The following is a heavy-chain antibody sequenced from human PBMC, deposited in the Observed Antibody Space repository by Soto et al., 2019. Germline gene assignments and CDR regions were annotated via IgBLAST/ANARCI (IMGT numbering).Heavy chain of an antibody. D-gene: IGHD1-1*01. CDR1: ENSFTNYW. CDR2: IYPGDSNT. V-gene: IGHV5-51*01. J-gene: IGHJ6*02. CDR3: ATLEATTNYFYFGMDV. Sequence: PGESLKISCKGSENSFTNYWIAWVRQMPGKGLEWMGIIYPGDSNTRYSPSFQGQVTISADKSISTAYLQWSSLKASDTAMYYCATLEATTNYFYFGMDVWGQGTTGTV.